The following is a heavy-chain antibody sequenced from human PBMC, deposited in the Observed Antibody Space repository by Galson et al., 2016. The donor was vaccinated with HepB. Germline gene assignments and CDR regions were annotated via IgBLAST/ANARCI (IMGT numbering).Heavy chain of an antibody. Sequence: ETLSLTCTVSGFSISTGFYWGWIRQPPGKGLEWIASLYHSGNTYYNPSLRSRVTMSVDTSKNQFSLNLTSVAAADTAVYYCARGGYSYGVDIWGQGTAVTVSS. D-gene: IGHD5-18*01. CDR3: ARGGYSYGVDI. V-gene: IGHV4-38-2*02. J-gene: IGHJ3*02. CDR2: LYHSGNT. CDR1: GFSISTGFY.